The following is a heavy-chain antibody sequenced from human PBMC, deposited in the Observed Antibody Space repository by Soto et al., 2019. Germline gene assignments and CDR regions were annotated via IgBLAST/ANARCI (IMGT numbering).Heavy chain of an antibody. CDR3: ARHLTYCSAGSCYSDFPYYGMDV. D-gene: IGHD2-15*01. V-gene: IGHV4-39*01. J-gene: IGHJ6*02. CDR1: GGSISSSSYY. CDR2: IFYSGST. Sequence: QLQLQESGPGLVKPSETLSLTCTVSGGSISSSSYYWGWIRQPPGKGLEWIGSIFYSGSTYYNPSLTRGVTTSVGTSKNQFSLKLRSVTGADTAVYYCARHLTYCSAGSCYSDFPYYGMDVWGQGTTVPVSS.